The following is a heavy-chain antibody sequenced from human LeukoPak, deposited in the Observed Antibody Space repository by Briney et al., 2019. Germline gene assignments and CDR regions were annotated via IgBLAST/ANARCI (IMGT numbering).Heavy chain of an antibody. J-gene: IGHJ4*02. CDR1: GFTFSSYA. CDR2: ISYDGSKK. Sequence: GGPLRLSCAASGFTFSSYAMDWIRQAPGKGLEWVAVISYDGSKKYYADSVRGRFTISRDNSKNTVYLQMHSLRGDDTAVYYCARSLDDWGQGTLVTVSS. V-gene: IGHV3-30-3*01. CDR3: ARSLDD.